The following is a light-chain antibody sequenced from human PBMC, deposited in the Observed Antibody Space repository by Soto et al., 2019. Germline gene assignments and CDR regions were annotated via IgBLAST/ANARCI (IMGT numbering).Light chain of an antibody. CDR3: QQTYSYPRT. J-gene: IGKJ3*01. CDR1: ETISTY. V-gene: IGKV1-39*01. CDR2: AAS. Sequence: DIQMTQSPSSLSASVGDRVTITCRASETISTYLNWFQQKPGQAPKVLIYAASSLQSGVPSRFSGSGSGTDFTLTISSLQPEDFATYYCQQTYSYPRTFGPGTKVDLK.